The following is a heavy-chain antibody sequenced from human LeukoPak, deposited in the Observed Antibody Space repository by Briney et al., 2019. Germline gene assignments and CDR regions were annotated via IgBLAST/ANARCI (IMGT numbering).Heavy chain of an antibody. J-gene: IGHJ4*02. V-gene: IGHV3-21*01. CDR1: GFTVSSNH. Sequence: GGSLRLSCAASGFTVSSNHMSWVRQAPGKGLEWVSSITNSSRYTYYADSVKGRFTISRDNAKNSLYLQMNSLRAEDTAVYYCARSYEGSGFSDWGQGTLVTVSS. CDR3: ARSYEGSGFSD. D-gene: IGHD3-3*01. CDR2: ITNSSRYT.